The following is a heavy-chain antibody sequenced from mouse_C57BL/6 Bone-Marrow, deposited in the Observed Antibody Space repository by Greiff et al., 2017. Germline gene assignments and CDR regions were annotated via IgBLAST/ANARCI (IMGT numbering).Heavy chain of an antibody. Sequence: VQLQQSGAELARPGASVKLSCKASGYTFTSYGISWVKQRTGQGLEWIGEIYPRSGNTYYNEKFKGKATLTADKSSSTAYMELRSLTSEDSAVYFCARGAVLLRLYWCFDVWGTGTTVTVSS. D-gene: IGHD1-1*01. V-gene: IGHV1-81*01. CDR1: GYTFTSYG. J-gene: IGHJ1*03. CDR2: IYPRSGNT. CDR3: ARGAVLLRLYWCFDV.